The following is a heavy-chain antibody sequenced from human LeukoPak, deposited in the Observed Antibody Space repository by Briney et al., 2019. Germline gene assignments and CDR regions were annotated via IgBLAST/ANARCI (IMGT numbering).Heavy chain of an antibody. J-gene: IGHJ3*02. D-gene: IGHD2-2*01. V-gene: IGHV3-33*01. CDR3: ARDETGYCSSTSCSYAFDI. CDR1: GFTFSSYG. CDR2: IWYDGSNR. Sequence: GGSLRLSCAASGFTFSSYGMHWVRQAPGKGREWVAVIWYDGSNRYYADSVKGRFTISRDNSKNTLYLQMNSLRAEDTAVYYCARDETGYCSSTSCSYAFDIWGQGTMVTVSS.